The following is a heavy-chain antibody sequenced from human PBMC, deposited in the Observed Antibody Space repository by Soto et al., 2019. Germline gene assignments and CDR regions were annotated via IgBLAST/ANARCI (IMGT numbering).Heavy chain of an antibody. CDR2: IYPSGMP. J-gene: IGHJ4*02. D-gene: IGHD3-10*01. Sequence: QLQLQESGSGLVKPSHTLSLTCTVSGGSISNAAYSWSWIRQPPGKGLEWIGYIYPSGMPFYNPSLRSRVTISVYRANDQFSLDLKSVTAAGTAVYYCARERGVYGLFDSWGQGTLVTVSS. V-gene: IGHV4-30-2*01. CDR3: ARERGVYGLFDS. CDR1: GGSISNAAYS.